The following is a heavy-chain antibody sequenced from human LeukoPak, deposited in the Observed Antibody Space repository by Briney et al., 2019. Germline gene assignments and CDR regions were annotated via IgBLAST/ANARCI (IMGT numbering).Heavy chain of an antibody. CDR1: GYSFAKYW. CDR3: ARLSGSFIDY. CDR2: VYPGDSDT. V-gene: IGHV5-51*01. J-gene: IGHJ4*02. D-gene: IGHD1-26*01. Sequence: GESLKISCKGSGYSFAKYWIGWVRQMPGKGLEWMGVVYPGDSDTRYSPSFQGQVTISADKSFSTAYLQWSSLKASDTAMYYCARLSGSFIDYWGQGTLVTVSS.